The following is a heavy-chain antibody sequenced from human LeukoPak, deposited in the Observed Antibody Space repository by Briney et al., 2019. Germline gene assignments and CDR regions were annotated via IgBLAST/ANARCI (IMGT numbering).Heavy chain of an antibody. CDR3: AKGGARDVWYFAY. CDR2: VRFDGGEK. V-gene: IGHV3-30*02. D-gene: IGHD2-8*01. CDR1: GFIFSSFG. J-gene: IGHJ4*02. Sequence: GGSLSLSCAASGFIFSSFGTHWVRQTPGKGLEWVAFVRFDGGEKYYADSVKGRFTVSKDNSKNTLYLQINSLRPEDTAVYYCAKGGARDVWYFAYWGLGVLVTVSS.